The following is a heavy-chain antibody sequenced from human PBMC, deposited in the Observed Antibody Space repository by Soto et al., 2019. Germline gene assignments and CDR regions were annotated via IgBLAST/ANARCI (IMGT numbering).Heavy chain of an antibody. CDR2: INWNGGST. Sequence: GGSLRLSCAASGFTFDDYGMSWVRQAPGKGLEWVSGINWNGGSTGYADSVKGRFTISRDNAKNTLYLQMNSLRAEDTAVYYCARVAAIVVVVADGGWFDPWGQGTLVTVSS. V-gene: IGHV3-20*04. J-gene: IGHJ5*02. D-gene: IGHD2-15*01. CDR1: GFTFDDYG. CDR3: ARVAAIVVVVADGGWFDP.